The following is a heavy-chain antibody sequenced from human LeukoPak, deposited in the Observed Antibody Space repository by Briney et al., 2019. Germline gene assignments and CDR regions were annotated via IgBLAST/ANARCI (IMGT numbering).Heavy chain of an antibody. J-gene: IGHJ3*02. V-gene: IGHV1-69*01. CDR1: GGTFSSYA. Sequence: GSSVKVSCKASGGTFSSYAISWVRQAPGQGLEWMGGIIPIFGTANYAQKFQGRVTITADESTSTAYMELSSLRSEDTAVYYCARTYYDYAWRPPGAFDIWGQGTMVTVSS. CDR2: IIPIFGTA. CDR3: ARTYYDYAWRPPGAFDI. D-gene: IGHD3-16*01.